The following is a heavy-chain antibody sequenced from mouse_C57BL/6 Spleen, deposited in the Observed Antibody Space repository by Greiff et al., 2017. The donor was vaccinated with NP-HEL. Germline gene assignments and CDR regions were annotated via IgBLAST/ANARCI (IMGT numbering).Heavy chain of an antibody. CDR1: GYTFTSYW. Sequence: QVQLQQPGAELVKPGASVKLSCKASGYTFTSYWMHWVKQRPGQGLEWIGMIHPNSGSTNYNEKFKSKATLTVDKSSSTAYMQLSSLTSEDSAVYYCARRYGSSYEGYFDYWGQGTTLTVSS. J-gene: IGHJ2*01. D-gene: IGHD1-1*01. CDR2: IHPNSGST. CDR3: ARRYGSSYEGYFDY. V-gene: IGHV1-64*01.